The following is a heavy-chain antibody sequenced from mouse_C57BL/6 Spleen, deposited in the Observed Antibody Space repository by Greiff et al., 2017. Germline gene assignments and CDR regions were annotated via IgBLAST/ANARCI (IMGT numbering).Heavy chain of an antibody. V-gene: IGHV1-69*01. CDR1: GYTFTSYW. D-gene: IGHD1-1*01. CDR2: INPSDSYT. CDR3: ARDYGSVYGY. J-gene: IGHJ2*01. Sequence: VQLQQPGAELVMPGASVKLSCKASGYTFTSYWMHWVKQRPGQGLEWIGEINPSDSYTNYNQKFKGKSTLTVDKSSSTAYMQLSSLTSEDSAVYYGARDYGSVYGYWGQGTTLTVSS.